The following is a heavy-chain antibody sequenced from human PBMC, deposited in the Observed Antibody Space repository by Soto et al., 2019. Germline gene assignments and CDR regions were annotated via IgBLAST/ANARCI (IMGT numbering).Heavy chain of an antibody. CDR3: ARGPQPYYDFWSGYLRDYYGMDV. Sequence: ASVKVSCKASGYTFTGYYMHWVRQAPGQGLEWMGWINPNSGGTNYAQKLQGRVTMTRDTSISTAYMELSRLRSDDTAVYYCARGPQPYYDFWSGYLRDYYGMDVWGQGTTVTVSS. J-gene: IGHJ6*02. CDR2: INPNSGGT. V-gene: IGHV1-2*02. D-gene: IGHD3-3*01. CDR1: GYTFTGYY.